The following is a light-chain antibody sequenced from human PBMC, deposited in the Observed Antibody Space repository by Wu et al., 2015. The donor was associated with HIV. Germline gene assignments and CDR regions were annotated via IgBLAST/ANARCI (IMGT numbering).Light chain of an antibody. Sequence: DIQMTQSPSALSASVGDRVTISCRASQSIDNWLAWYQQKPGSAPKLLIYRASSLASGVPSSFSGGGSGTEFTLTIISLQPDDFVTYYCQQYNTYPLSFGGGTKVEIK. J-gene: IGKJ4*01. CDR3: QQYNTYPLS. V-gene: IGKV1-5*03. CDR1: QSIDNW. CDR2: RAS.